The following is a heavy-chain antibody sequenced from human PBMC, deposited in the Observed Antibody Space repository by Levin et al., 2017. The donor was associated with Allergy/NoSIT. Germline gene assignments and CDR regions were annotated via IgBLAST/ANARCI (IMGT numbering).Heavy chain of an antibody. D-gene: IGHD6-19*01. J-gene: IGHJ4*02. CDR2: INSDGSST. CDR1: GFTFSSYW. CDR3: ASGSYSSSTIGH. V-gene: IGHV3-74*01. Sequence: RSGGSLRLSCAASGFTFSSYWMHWVRQAPGKGLVWVSRINSDGSSTSYADSVKGRFTISRDNAKNTLYLQMNSLRAEDTAVYYCASGSYSSSTIGHWGQGTLVTVSS.